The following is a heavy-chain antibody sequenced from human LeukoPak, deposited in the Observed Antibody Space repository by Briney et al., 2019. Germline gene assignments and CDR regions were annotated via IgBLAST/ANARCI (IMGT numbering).Heavy chain of an antibody. D-gene: IGHD6-13*01. CDR3: AKGSPYSSSWSQGV. CDR1: GFTFSSYA. J-gene: IGHJ4*02. CDR2: ISGSGGST. V-gene: IGHV3-23*01. Sequence: GGSLRLSCAASGFTFSSYAMSWVRQAPGKGLEWVSAISGSGGSTYYADSVKGRFTISRDNSKNTLYLQVNSLRAEDTAVYYCAKGSPYSSSWSQGVWGQGTLVTVSS.